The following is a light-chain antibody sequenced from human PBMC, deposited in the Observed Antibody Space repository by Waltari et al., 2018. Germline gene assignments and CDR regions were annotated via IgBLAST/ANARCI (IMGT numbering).Light chain of an antibody. CDR3: QAWDSSTNYV. CDR2: KDS. V-gene: IGLV3-1*01. CDR1: KFEAQY. J-gene: IGLJ1*01. Sequence: SCDLTQPPSVSVSHGTSASITCSGDKFEAQYPCWYQQKPGKSPVLFIYKDSKRPSGIPERFSGSNSGNTATLTISGTQAMDEADYYCQAWDSSTNYVFGTGTKVTVL.